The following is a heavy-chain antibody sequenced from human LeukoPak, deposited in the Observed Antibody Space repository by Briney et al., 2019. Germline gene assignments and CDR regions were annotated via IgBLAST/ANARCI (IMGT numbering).Heavy chain of an antibody. Sequence: SETLSLTCTVSGGSISSSSYYWGWIRQPPGKGLEWIGSIYYSGSTYYNPSLKSRVTISVDTSKNQFSLRLSSVTAADTAVYYCARGEAVTGKNFDYWGQGTLVTVSS. V-gene: IGHV4-39*07. CDR1: GGSISSSSYY. CDR2: IYYSGST. J-gene: IGHJ4*02. D-gene: IGHD6-19*01. CDR3: ARGEAVTGKNFDY.